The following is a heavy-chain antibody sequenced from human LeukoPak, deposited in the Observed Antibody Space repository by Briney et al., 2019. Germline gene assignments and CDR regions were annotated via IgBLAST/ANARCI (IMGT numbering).Heavy chain of an antibody. V-gene: IGHV1-18*01. CDR3: ARISYDILTPPLFDI. CDR1: GGTFSSYA. J-gene: IGHJ3*02. D-gene: IGHD3-9*01. Sequence: ASVKVPCKASGGTFSSYAISWVRQAPGQGVEWMGWISAYNGNTNYAQKLQGRVTITRDTSASTAYMELSSLRSEDTAVYYCARISYDILTPPLFDIWGQGTMVTVSS. CDR2: ISAYNGNT.